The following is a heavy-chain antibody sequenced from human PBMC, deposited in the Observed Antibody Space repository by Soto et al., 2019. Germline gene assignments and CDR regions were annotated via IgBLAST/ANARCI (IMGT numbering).Heavy chain of an antibody. V-gene: IGHV4-4*07. CDR3: ARDQGVAAAGITWFDP. CDR2: IHSSGST. Sequence: SETLSLTCTVSGASLNSYHWSWIRQPAGKGLEWIGHIHSSGSTNYNPSLKSRVTMSVDTSKNQFSLRLMSLTAADTAVYYCARDQGVAAAGITWFDPWGQGSLVTVSS. CDR1: GASLNSYH. D-gene: IGHD6-13*01. J-gene: IGHJ5*02.